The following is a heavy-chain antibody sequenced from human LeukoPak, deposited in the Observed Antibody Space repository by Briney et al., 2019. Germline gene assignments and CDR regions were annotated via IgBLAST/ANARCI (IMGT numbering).Heavy chain of an antibody. Sequence: PGGSLRLSCAASGFIFSDYAIHWVRQAPGKGLEWVAVIWNDGSNTYYGDSVKGLFTISRDNSKNIVYLQMNSLRDEDTAVYYCARGLGYSSTPFDYWGQGTLVSVSS. V-gene: IGHV3-33*01. D-gene: IGHD6-19*01. CDR2: IWNDGSNT. CDR1: GFIFSDYA. J-gene: IGHJ4*02. CDR3: ARGLGYSSTPFDY.